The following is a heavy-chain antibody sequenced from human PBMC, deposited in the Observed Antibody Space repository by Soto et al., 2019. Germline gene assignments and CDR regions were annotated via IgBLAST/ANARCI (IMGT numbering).Heavy chain of an antibody. V-gene: IGHV1-69*12. CDR3: ASSLMAWGCTNGVCLPLGMDV. Sequence: QVQLVQSGAEVKKPGSSVKVSCKASGGTFSSYAISWVRQAPGQGLEWMGGLIPIFGTANYAQKFQGRVTITADESKSTAYRELRSLRSEDTAVYYCASSLMAWGCTNGVCLPLGMDVWGQGTTVTVAS. D-gene: IGHD2-8*01. J-gene: IGHJ6*02. CDR2: LIPIFGTA. CDR1: GGTFSSYA.